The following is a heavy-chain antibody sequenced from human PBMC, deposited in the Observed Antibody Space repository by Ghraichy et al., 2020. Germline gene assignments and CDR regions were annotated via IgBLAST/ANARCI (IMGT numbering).Heavy chain of an antibody. J-gene: IGHJ4*02. V-gene: IGHV3-23*01. CDR1: GFTFSSYA. Sequence: GSLRLSCAASGFTFSSYAMSWVRQAPGKGLEWVSGISGSGGSAYYADSVKGRFTISRDNSKNTLYLQMNSLRAEDTAVYHCARVFSGSWYYFDYWVQGTLVTVSS. D-gene: IGHD1-26*01. CDR2: ISGSGGSA. CDR3: ARVFSGSWYYFDY.